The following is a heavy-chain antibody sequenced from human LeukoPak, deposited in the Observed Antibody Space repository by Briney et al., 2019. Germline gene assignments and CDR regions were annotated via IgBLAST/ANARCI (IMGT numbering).Heavy chain of an antibody. CDR3: ARDYGPRDDFLGAKWYFDL. J-gene: IGHJ2*01. D-gene: IGHD3-3*01. CDR2: ISGVGARYK. V-gene: IGHV3-21*01. CDR1: EFALERYT. Sequence: GSLTLFCEVSEFALERYTKSWVPMAPGQRLELVSYISGVGARYKFVADSVKGRFTIYRDTARNALYLQMVSLKVEDTALYDWARDYGPRDDFLGAKWYFDLWGSGTLVSVSS.